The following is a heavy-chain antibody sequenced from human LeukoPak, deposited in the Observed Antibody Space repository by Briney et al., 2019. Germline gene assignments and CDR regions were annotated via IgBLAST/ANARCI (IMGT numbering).Heavy chain of an antibody. CDR1: GFTFSYYW. V-gene: IGHV3-74*01. J-gene: IGHJ4*02. D-gene: IGHD1-26*01. Sequence: GGSLRLSCAASGFTFSYYWMHWVRQAPGKGLVWVSRINSDGSSTYYADSVKGRFTISRDNSKNMLYLQMNSLRAEDTAVYYCAKSIVGVSGFGYWGQGALVTVSS. CDR2: INSDGSST. CDR3: AKSIVGVSGFGY.